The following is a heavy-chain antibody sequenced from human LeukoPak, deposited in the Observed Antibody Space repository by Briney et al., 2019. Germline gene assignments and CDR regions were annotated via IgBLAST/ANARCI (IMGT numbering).Heavy chain of an antibody. CDR1: GFTFSAYT. V-gene: IGHV3-21*01. CDR3: ARDNSGWYDY. CDR2: ISSGSTYI. J-gene: IGHJ4*02. D-gene: IGHD6-19*01. Sequence: GVLRLSCAASGFTFSAYTIKWVRQAPGKGLEWVSSISSGSTYIHYADSVRGRFTISRDNAKNSLYLQMNSLRAEDTAVYYCARDNSGWYDYWGQGTLVTVSS.